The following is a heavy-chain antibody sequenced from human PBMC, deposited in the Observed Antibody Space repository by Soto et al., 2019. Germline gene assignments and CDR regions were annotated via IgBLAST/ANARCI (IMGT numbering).Heavy chain of an antibody. CDR2: ICYSGST. Sequence: SETLSLTCTVSGGSISSGGYYWSWIRQHPGKGLEWIGYICYSGSTNYNPSLESRVTISVETSKNQISLNLIFVTAADTAVYYCAATHRYWGQGTRVTVSS. CDR3: AATHRY. CDR1: GGSISSGGYY. J-gene: IGHJ4*02. V-gene: IGHV4-31*02.